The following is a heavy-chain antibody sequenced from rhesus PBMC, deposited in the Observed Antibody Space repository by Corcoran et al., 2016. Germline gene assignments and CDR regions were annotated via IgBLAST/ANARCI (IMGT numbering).Heavy chain of an antibody. V-gene: IGHV2-95*01. CDR2: LYWNDSK. Sequence: QVTLKESGPALVKPTQTLTLTCTFSGFSITTTATGVGWIRQPSGKAREWLTSLYWNDSKYYNTSLKSRLTISKDTSKNQVVLTMTNMDPVDTATYYCARGGRWLVVGGFDYWGQGVLVTVSS. CDR3: ARGGRWLVVGGFDY. D-gene: IGHD6-37*01. CDR1: GFSITTTATG. J-gene: IGHJ4*01.